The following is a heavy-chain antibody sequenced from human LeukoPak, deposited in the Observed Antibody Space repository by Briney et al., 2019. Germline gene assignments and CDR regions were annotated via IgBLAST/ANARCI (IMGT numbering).Heavy chain of an antibody. D-gene: IGHD3-16*01. Sequence: AGGSLRLSCAASGFTFSSYSMNWVRQAPGKGLEWVSSTSSNSRYTYYADSVKGRFTISRDNAKSSLYLQMNSLRADDTAVYYCARALGGPNDYWGQGTLVTVSS. CDR1: GFTFSSYS. CDR2: TSSNSRYT. J-gene: IGHJ4*02. V-gene: IGHV3-21*01. CDR3: ARALGGPNDY.